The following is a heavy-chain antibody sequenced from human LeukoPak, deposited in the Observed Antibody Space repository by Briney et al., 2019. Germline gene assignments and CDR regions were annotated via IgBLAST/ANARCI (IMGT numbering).Heavy chain of an antibody. J-gene: IGHJ3*02. V-gene: IGHV1-18*01. Sequence: ASVMVSCKASGHTFTRYGITWVRQAPGQGLEWMGWISGYNGNTNYAQNFQGRVTMTRDKASSTVYMELRSLRSDDTAVYYCARDFEAVADEKGYDAFDIWGQGTMVTVSS. CDR1: GHTFTRYG. D-gene: IGHD6-19*01. CDR2: ISGYNGNT. CDR3: ARDFEAVADEKGYDAFDI.